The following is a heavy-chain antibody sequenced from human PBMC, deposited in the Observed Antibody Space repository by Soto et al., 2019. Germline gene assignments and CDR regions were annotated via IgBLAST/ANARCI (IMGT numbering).Heavy chain of an antibody. CDR1: GYTFTSYG. CDR2: TSASMVT. CDR3: ARVSSGRAIFDS. D-gene: IGHD6-19*01. Sequence: QVQLVQSGGEVKKPGASVKVSCRASGYTFTSYGISWVRQAPGQGLEWLGWTSASMVTNYAQKFQGRVTMTTDTSTSTAYMELRSLRFDDTAVYYCARVSSGRAIFDSWGQGTLVTVSS. J-gene: IGHJ4*02. V-gene: IGHV1-18*01.